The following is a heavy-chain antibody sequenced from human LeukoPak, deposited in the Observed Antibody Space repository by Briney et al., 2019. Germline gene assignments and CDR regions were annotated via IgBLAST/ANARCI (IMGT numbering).Heavy chain of an antibody. CDR1: GFTFSSYS. Sequence: GGSLRLSCAASGFTFSSYSMNWVRQAPGKGLEWVSSISSSSSYIYYADSVQGRFTISRDNAKNSLYLQMNSLRAEDTAVYYCARDGPYDFWSGYSRYYFDYWGQGTLVTVSS. CDR3: ARDGPYDFWSGYSRYYFDY. D-gene: IGHD3-3*01. CDR2: ISSSSSYI. V-gene: IGHV3-21*01. J-gene: IGHJ4*02.